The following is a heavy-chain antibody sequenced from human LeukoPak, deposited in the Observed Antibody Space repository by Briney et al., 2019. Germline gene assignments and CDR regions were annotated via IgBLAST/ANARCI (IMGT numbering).Heavy chain of an antibody. D-gene: IGHD5-18*01. J-gene: IGHJ4*02. Sequence: SETLSLTCTVSGGSISSGSYYWSWIRQPPGKGLEWIGSIHHSGSTYYNSSIKSRVTISVDTSKNQFSLKLSSVTAADTAVYYCARESVDTAMVYYFDDWGQGTLVTVSS. CDR3: ARESVDTAMVYYFDD. CDR1: GGSISSGSYY. CDR2: IHHSGST. V-gene: IGHV4-39*07.